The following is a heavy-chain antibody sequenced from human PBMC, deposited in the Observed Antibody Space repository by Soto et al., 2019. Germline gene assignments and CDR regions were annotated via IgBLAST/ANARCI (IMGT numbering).Heavy chain of an antibody. V-gene: IGHV1-46*01. CDR3: ARGHPSTVTPRLKYYYGMDV. J-gene: IGHJ6*02. Sequence: GASVKVSCKASGYTFTSYYMHWVRQAPGQGLEWMGIINPSGGSTSYAQKFQGRVTMTRDTSTSTVYMELSSLRSEDTAVYYCARGHPSTVTPRLKYYYGMDVSGQGTTVTVSS. CDR2: INPSGGST. D-gene: IGHD4-17*01. CDR1: GYTFTSYY.